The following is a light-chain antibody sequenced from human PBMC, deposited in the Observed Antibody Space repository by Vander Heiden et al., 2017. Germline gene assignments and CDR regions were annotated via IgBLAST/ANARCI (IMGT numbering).Light chain of an antibody. CDR3: FSYAGSGTPM. Sequence: QSALTQPPSVSGSPGQSITISCTGTSADIGAYNSVSWYQHLPGKAPKLLIYDVTNRPSGVSNRFSGSKSGNTASLTISGLQPEDEADYYCFSYAGSGTPMFGGGTNLTVL. V-gene: IGLV2-14*03. CDR1: SADIGAYNS. CDR2: DVT. J-gene: IGLJ3*02.